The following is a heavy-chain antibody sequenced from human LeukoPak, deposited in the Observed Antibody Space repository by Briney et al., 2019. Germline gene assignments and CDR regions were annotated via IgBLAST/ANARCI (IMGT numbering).Heavy chain of an antibody. V-gene: IGHV3-20*04. J-gene: IGHJ4*02. CDR2: INWNADST. CDR1: GFTFDDYG. Sequence: GGSLRLSCAASGFTFDDYGMSWVRQAPGKGLEGVSGINWNADSTGYADSVKGRFTISRDNAKNSLYLQMNSLRAEDTALYYCARWGYYDNSGASDYWGQGTLVTVSS. D-gene: IGHD3-22*01. CDR3: ARWGYYDNSGASDY.